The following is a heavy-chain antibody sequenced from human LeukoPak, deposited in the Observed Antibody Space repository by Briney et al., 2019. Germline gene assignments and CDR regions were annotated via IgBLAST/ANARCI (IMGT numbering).Heavy chain of an antibody. J-gene: IGHJ4*02. Sequence: PGGSLRLSCAASGFTFSDYFMSWIRQAPGTGLEWVSYISSSGSTIYYADSVKGRFTISRDNAKNSLYLQMNSLRAEDTAVYYCARDLRSSSWYSDFDYWGQGTLVTVSS. CDR3: ARDLRSSSWYSDFDY. D-gene: IGHD6-13*01. CDR1: GFTFSDYF. CDR2: ISSSGSTI. V-gene: IGHV3-11*04.